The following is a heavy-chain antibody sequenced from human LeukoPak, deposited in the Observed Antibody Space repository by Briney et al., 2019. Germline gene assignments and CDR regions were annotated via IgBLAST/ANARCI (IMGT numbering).Heavy chain of an antibody. CDR1: VDSVSSNSAS. CDR2: TYYRSKWYN. V-gene: IGHV6-1*01. CDR3: AKATGGVDV. J-gene: IGHJ6*04. Sequence: SQTLSLTCAISVDSVSSNSASCVWIRQSPSRGLEWLGRTYYRSKWYNDYAVSAKSRIPINPDTSKNQFSLKLNSVTPEDSAVYYCAKATGGVDVWGEGTTVTVSS. D-gene: IGHD5-12*01.